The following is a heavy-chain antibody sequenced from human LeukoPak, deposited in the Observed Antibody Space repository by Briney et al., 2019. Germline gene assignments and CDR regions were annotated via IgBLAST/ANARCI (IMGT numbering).Heavy chain of an antibody. D-gene: IGHD3-10*01. Sequence: SVKVSCTASGGTFSSYAISWVRQAPGQGLEWMGRIIPILGIANYAQKFQGRVTITADRSTSTAYVELSSLRSEDTAVYYCALYYYGSGSYWDAFDIWGQGAMVTVSS. CDR3: ALYYYGSGSYWDAFDI. J-gene: IGHJ3*02. CDR2: IIPILGIA. CDR1: GGTFSSYA. V-gene: IGHV1-69*04.